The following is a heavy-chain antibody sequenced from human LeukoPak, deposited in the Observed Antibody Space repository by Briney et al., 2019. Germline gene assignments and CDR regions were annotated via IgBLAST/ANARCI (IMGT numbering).Heavy chain of an antibody. Sequence: GGSLRLSCAASGFTFSSYEMNWVRQAPGKGRDGVSYISSSGSTIYYADSVKGRLTISRDNAKNSLYLQMNSLRAEDTAVYYCARSYCSSTSCYPQDYGMDVWGKGTTVTVSS. J-gene: IGHJ6*04. CDR1: GFTFSSYE. V-gene: IGHV3-48*03. CDR3: ARSYCSSTSCYPQDYGMDV. CDR2: ISSSGSTI. D-gene: IGHD2-2*01.